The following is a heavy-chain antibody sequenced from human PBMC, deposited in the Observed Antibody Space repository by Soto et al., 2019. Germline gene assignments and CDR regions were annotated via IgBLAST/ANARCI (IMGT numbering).Heavy chain of an antibody. CDR3: ARDRVEMATIGTPPGH. V-gene: IGHV3-33*01. J-gene: IGHJ4*02. D-gene: IGHD5-12*01. Sequence: GGSLRLSCAASGFTFSTYGMQWVRQAPGKGLEWVALIWYDGSYNYYADSVKGRFTISRDNSKNTLYLQMSSLRAEDTAVYYCARDRVEMATIGTPPGHRGQGTPVTVSS. CDR1: GFTFSTYG. CDR2: IWYDGSYN.